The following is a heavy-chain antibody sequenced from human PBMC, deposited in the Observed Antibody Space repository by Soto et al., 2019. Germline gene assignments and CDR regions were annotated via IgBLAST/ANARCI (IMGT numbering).Heavy chain of an antibody. D-gene: IGHD2-15*01. CDR2: SNHSGST. CDR3: ARGRRGCSGGSCYPSFDY. V-gene: IGHV4-34*01. J-gene: IGHJ4*02. CDR1: GGSFSGYY. Sequence: QVQLQQWGAGLLKPSETLSLTCAVYGGSFSGYYWSWIRQPPGKGLEWVGESNHSGSTNYNPSLKSRVTISVDTSKNQFSLKLSSVTAADTAVYYCARGRRGCSGGSCYPSFDYWGQGTLVTVSS.